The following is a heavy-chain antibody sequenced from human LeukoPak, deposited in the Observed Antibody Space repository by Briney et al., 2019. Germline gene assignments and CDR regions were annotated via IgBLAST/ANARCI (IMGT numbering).Heavy chain of an antibody. CDR2: INPNSGGT. Sequence: ASVKVSCKASGYTFTGYYMHWVRQAPGQGLEWMGWINPNSGGTNYAQKVQGWVTMTRDTSISTAYMELSRLRSDDTAVYYCARGYTVVTVSAGYDYWGQGTLVTVSS. J-gene: IGHJ4*02. CDR3: ARGYTVVTVSAGYDY. D-gene: IGHD4-23*01. CDR1: GYTFTGYY. V-gene: IGHV1-2*04.